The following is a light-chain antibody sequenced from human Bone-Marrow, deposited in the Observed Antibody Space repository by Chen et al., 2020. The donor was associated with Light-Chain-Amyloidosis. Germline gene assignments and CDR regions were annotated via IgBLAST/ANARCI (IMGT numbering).Light chain of an antibody. Sequence: SFDLTQPPSLSVSPGQPASISCSGEDLRPKYISWYQKKPGQSPLLVIYQDDKRPSGISERFSGSNSGNTATLMGGETQPIDEADYFCQGWDGGAQVFGGGTTLTVL. CDR1: DLRPKY. V-gene: IGLV3-1*01. CDR2: QDD. J-gene: IGLJ2*01. CDR3: QGWDGGAQV.